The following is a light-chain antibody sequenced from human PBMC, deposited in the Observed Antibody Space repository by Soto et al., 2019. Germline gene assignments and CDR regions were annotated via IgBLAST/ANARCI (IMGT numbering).Light chain of an antibody. CDR1: QSVSGY. J-gene: IGKJ4*01. Sequence: EIVLTQSPGTLSLSPGERATLSCRASQSVSGYLAWYQQKDGQTPRLLIYDTSIRATGIPARFSGSGSGTDFTLSISSLEAEDVAVYYCHQRSKWPLTFGGGTKVEIK. CDR2: DTS. CDR3: HQRSKWPLT. V-gene: IGKV3-11*01.